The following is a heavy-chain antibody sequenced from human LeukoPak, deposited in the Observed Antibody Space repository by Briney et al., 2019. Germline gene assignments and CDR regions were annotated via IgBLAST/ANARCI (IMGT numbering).Heavy chain of an antibody. J-gene: IGHJ4*02. CDR1: GFTFDDYA. Sequence: GGSLRLSCAASGFTFDDYAMHWVRQAPGKGLEWVSGISWNSGSIGYADSVKGRFTTSRDNAKNSLYLQMNSLRAEDTALYYCAKGLDWNEYFDYWGQGTLVTVSS. CDR3: AKGLDWNEYFDY. CDR2: ISWNSGSI. V-gene: IGHV3-9*01. D-gene: IGHD1-1*01.